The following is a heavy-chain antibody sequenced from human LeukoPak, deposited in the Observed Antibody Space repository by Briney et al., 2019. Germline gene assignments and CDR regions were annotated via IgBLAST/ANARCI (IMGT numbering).Heavy chain of an antibody. V-gene: IGHV3-7*03. CDR3: ARDMGYCSSTSCCWLDYYYYGMDV. D-gene: IGHD2-2*01. J-gene: IGHJ6*02. Sequence: DSVKGRFTISRDNAKNSLYLQMNSLRAEDTAVYYCARDMGYCSSTSCCWLDYYYYGMDVWGQGTTVTVSS.